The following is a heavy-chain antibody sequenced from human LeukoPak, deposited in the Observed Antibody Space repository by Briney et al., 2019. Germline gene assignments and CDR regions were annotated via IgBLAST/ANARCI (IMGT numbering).Heavy chain of an antibody. CDR2: INPSGGST. CDR1: GYTITSYY. D-gene: IGHD6-19*01. CDR3: ARSYGYSSGWYPPGSDY. V-gene: IGHV1-46*01. J-gene: IGHJ4*02. Sequence: ASVKVSCKASGYTITSYYMHWVRQALGQGLEWMGIINPSGGSTSYAQKFQGRVTMTRDTSTSTVYMELSSLRSEDTAVYYCARSYGYSSGWYPPGSDYWGQGTLVTISS.